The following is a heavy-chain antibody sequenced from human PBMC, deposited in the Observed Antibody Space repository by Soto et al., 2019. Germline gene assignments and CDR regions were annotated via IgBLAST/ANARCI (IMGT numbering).Heavy chain of an antibody. CDR1: GYTFTSYG. Sequence: ASVKVSCKASGYTFTSYGISWVRQAPGQGLEWMGWISAYNGNTNYAQKLQGRVTMTTDTSTSTAYMELRSLRSDDTAVYYCARHSTNKGWYYGWFDPWGHGTLVTVSS. CDR3: ARHSTNKGWYYGWFDP. V-gene: IGHV1-18*01. J-gene: IGHJ5*02. CDR2: ISAYNGNT. D-gene: IGHD6-19*01.